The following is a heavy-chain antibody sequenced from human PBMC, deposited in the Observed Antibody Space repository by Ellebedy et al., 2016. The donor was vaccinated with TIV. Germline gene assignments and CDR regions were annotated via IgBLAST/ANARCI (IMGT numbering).Heavy chain of an antibody. CDR1: GYTFTKYY. CDR3: TCLQLGIADYFDY. V-gene: IGHV1-46*01. CDR2: INRSVGST. D-gene: IGHD6-13*01. J-gene: IGHJ4*02. Sequence: ASVKVSCKASGYTFTKYYMHWVRQCPGQGLEWMGMINRSVGSTSYAQKFQGRVTMTRDTSTRPVYLALSSLRSEDTAVYYCTCLQLGIADYFDYWGQGALVTVSS.